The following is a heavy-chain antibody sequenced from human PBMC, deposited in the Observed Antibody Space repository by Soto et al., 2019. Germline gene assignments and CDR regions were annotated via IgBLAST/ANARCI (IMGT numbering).Heavy chain of an antibody. D-gene: IGHD4-17*01. J-gene: IGHJ4*02. CDR3: AKSYGDYSFDY. Sequence: QVQLVESGGGVVQPGRSLRLSCAASGFTFSSYGMHWVRQAPGKGLEWVAVISYDGSNKYYADSVKGRFTISRDNSKNPLYLQMNSLRAEDTAVYYCAKSYGDYSFDYWGQGTLVTVSS. CDR1: GFTFSSYG. V-gene: IGHV3-30*18. CDR2: ISYDGSNK.